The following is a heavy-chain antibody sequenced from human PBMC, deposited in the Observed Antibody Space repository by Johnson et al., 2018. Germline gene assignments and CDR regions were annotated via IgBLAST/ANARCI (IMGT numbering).Heavy chain of an antibody. CDR3: AKAGSGYWGYDAFDI. CDR1: GFTFSSYG. CDR2: ISGSGGST. D-gene: IGHD3-22*01. J-gene: IGHJ3*02. Sequence: VQLVQSGGGVVKPGGSLRLSCAASGFTFSSYGMRWVRQAPGTGLEWVSAISGSGGSTVYADFVKGRFTISRDNSKNTLYLQINSLRAEATAVYYCAKAGSGYWGYDAFDIWGQGTMVTVSS. V-gene: IGHV3-23*04.